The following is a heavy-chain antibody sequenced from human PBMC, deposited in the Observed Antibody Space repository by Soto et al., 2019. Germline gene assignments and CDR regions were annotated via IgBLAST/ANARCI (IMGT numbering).Heavy chain of an antibody. CDR2: IYPADSDT. D-gene: IGHD5-18*01. CDR3: ARYWHSYSLNYYRGMDV. CDR1: GYNFATDW. V-gene: IGHV5-51*01. J-gene: IGHJ6*02. Sequence: PAASLTLSGKVSGYNFATDWIGWVRQMPGKGLEWMGIIYPADSDTRYSPSCQGQVTISADKSISTAYLQWSSLKASDTAMYFCARYWHSYSLNYYRGMDVWGQGTTVTVSS.